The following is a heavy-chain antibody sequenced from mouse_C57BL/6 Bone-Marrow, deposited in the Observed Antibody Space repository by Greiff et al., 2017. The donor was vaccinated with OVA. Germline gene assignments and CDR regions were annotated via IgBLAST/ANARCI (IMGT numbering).Heavy chain of an antibody. CDR1: GYTFTSYW. J-gene: IGHJ4*01. Sequence: VKQSCKASGYTFTSYWMQWVKQRPGQGLEWIGEIDPSDSYTNYNQKFKGKATLTVDTSSSTAYMQLSSLTSEDSAVYYCARRPCYNAMDYWGQGTSVTVSS. D-gene: IGHD2-12*01. CDR3: ARRPCYNAMDY. V-gene: IGHV1-50*01. CDR2: IDPSDSYT.